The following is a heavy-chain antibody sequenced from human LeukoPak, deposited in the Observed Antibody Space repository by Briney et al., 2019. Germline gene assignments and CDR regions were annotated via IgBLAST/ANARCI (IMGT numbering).Heavy chain of an antibody. CDR3: ASLVGGPASWFDP. D-gene: IGHD3-16*01. J-gene: IGHJ5*02. Sequence: SETLSLTCTVSGGSISSYYWSWIRQPPGKGLEWIGYIYYSGSTNYNPSLKSRVTISVDTSKNQFSLKLSSVTAADTAVYYCASLVGGPASWFDPWGQGTLVTVSS. V-gene: IGHV4-59*01. CDR1: GGSISSYY. CDR2: IYYSGST.